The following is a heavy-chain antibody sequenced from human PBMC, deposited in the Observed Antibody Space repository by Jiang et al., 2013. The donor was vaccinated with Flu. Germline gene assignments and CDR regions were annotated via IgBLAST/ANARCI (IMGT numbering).Heavy chain of an antibody. CDR2: IDPSDSYT. Sequence: LVESGAEVKKPGESLRISCKGSGYSFTSYWISWVRQMPGKGLEWMGRIDPSDSYTNYSPSFQGHVTISADKSISTAHLQWSSLKASDTAMYYCARRGLAAAGPYYYYMDVWGKGTTVTVSS. V-gene: IGHV5-10-1*03. J-gene: IGHJ6*03. CDR3: ARRGLAAAGPYYYYMDV. CDR1: GYSFTSYW. D-gene: IGHD6-13*01.